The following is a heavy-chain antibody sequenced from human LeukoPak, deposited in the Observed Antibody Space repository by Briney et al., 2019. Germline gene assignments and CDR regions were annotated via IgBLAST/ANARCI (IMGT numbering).Heavy chain of an antibody. V-gene: IGHV4-39*01. CDR2: IYYSGST. CDR1: GGSISSSSYY. D-gene: IGHD3-3*01. Sequence: SETLSLTCTVSGGSISSSSYYWGWIRQPPGKGLECIGSIYYSGSTHYNPSLKSRVTISVDTSKNQFSLKLSSVTAADTAVYYCARGPKPSYDFWSGYYSYFDYWGQGTLVTVSS. J-gene: IGHJ4*02. CDR3: ARGPKPSYDFWSGYYSYFDY.